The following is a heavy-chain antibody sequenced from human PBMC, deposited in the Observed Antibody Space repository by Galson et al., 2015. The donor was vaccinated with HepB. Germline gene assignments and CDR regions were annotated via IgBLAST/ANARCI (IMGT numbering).Heavy chain of an antibody. CDR3: AREGEYCSSTSCYPYYYYGMDV. J-gene: IGHJ6*02. V-gene: IGHV1-69*13. CDR1: GGTFSSYA. Sequence: SVKVSCKASGGTFSSYAISWVRQAPGQGLEWMGGIIPIFGTANYAQKFQGRVTITADESTSTAYMELSSLRSEDTAVYYCAREGEYCSSTSCYPYYYYGMDVWGQGTTVTVSS. CDR2: IIPIFGTA. D-gene: IGHD2-2*01.